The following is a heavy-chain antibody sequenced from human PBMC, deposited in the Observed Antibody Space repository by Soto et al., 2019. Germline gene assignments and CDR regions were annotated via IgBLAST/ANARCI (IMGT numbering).Heavy chain of an antibody. V-gene: IGHV1-3*01. J-gene: IGHJ6*02. CDR1: GYTFTSYA. D-gene: IGHD3-16*01. CDR3: ARARLRTPSAGYYYGMDV. CDR2: INAGNGNT. Sequence: ASVKVSCKASGYTFTSYAMHWVRQAPGQRLEWMGWINAGNGNTKYSQKFQGRVTITRDTSASTAYMELSSLRSEDTAVYYRARARLRTPSAGYYYGMDVWGQGTTVTVSS.